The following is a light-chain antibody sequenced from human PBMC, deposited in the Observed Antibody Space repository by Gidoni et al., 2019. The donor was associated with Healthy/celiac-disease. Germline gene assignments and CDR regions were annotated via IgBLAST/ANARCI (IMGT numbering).Light chain of an antibody. CDR3: CSYAGSSTFWV. J-gene: IGLJ3*02. CDR2: EGS. Sequence: QSSLTQPASLSGSPGQSITISCTGTSSDVGSYNLVSWYQQHPGKAPKLMIYEGSKRPAGVSNRFSGSKSGNTASLTISGRQAEDEADYYCCSYAGSSTFWVFGGGTKLTVL. V-gene: IGLV2-23*03. CDR1: SSDVGSYNL.